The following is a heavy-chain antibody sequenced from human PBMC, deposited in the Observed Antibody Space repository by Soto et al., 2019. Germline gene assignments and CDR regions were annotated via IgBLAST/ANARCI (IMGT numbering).Heavy chain of an antibody. CDR1: GFSLSTSGVG. CDR2: IYWDDDK. J-gene: IGHJ4*02. CDR3: AHRLNRGYDYNPHFYY. V-gene: IGHV2-5*02. Sequence: QITLKESGPTLVKPTQTLTLTCTFSGFSLSTSGVGVGWIRQPPGKALEWLALIYWDDDKRYSPSLKSRLTITKDTSKNQVVLTMTNMDPVDTATYYCAHRLNRGYDYNPHFYYWGQGTLVTVSS. D-gene: IGHD5-12*01.